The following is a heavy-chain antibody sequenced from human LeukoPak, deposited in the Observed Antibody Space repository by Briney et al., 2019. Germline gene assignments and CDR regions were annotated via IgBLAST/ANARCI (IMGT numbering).Heavy chain of an antibody. CDR2: ISNNGESI. Sequence: PGGSLRLSCAASGFTFSSYEMNWVRQAPGKGLEWVSYISNNGESIFYADSVKGRFTMSRDNAKNTVFLQMSSLRAEDTAVYYCARDRYDSRGCAFDYWGQGTPVTVSS. V-gene: IGHV3-48*03. CDR1: GFTFSSYE. CDR3: ARDRYDSRGCAFDY. J-gene: IGHJ4*02. D-gene: IGHD3-22*01.